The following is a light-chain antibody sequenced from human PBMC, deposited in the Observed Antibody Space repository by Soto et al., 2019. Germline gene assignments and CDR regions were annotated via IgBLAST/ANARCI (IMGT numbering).Light chain of an antibody. Sequence: IQRTQSPSTMSASVGDRVTITCRASQDISNWLAWYQQKPGLAPKLLIYGATSLQTGVPSRFSGSGSGTDFTLTISSLQPEDFSTYYCLQHSNIPPTFGQVTNV. J-gene: IGKJ1*01. CDR2: GAT. V-gene: IGKV1-6*01. CDR3: LQHSNIPPT. CDR1: QDISNW.